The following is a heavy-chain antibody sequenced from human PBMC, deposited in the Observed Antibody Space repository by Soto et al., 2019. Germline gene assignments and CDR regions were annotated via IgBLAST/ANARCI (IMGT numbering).Heavy chain of an antibody. V-gene: IGHV4-59*01. J-gene: IGHJ4*02. CDR3: AREPILSYFDY. D-gene: IGHD2-8*02. Sequence: PSETLSLTCTVSGGSISSYYWSWIRQPPGKGLEWIGYIYYSGSTNYNPSLKSRVTISVDTSKNQFSLKLSSVTAADTAVYYCAREPILSYFDYWGQGTLVTVSS. CDR1: GGSISSYY. CDR2: IYYSGST.